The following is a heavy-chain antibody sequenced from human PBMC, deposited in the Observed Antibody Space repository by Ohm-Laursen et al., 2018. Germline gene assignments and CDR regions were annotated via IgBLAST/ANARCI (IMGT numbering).Heavy chain of an antibody. D-gene: IGHD1-26*01. CDR2: ISGSGGST. CDR1: GFTFSISG. V-gene: IGHV3-23*01. CDR3: AKGSVSGHGRYNWFDP. J-gene: IGHJ5*02. Sequence: SLRLSCSASGFTFSISGMTWVRQAPGKGLEWVSAISGSGGSTYYADSVKGRFTISRDNSKNTLYLQMNSLRAEDTAVYYCAKGSVSGHGRYNWFDPWGQGTLVTVSS.